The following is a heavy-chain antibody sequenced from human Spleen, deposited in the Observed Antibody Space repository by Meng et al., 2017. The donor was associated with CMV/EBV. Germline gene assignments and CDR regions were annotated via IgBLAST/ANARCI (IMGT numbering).Heavy chain of an antibody. Sequence: GESLKISCAASGFTFSNHWMTWVRQAPGKGLEWVANINQVGSEKYYVDSVKGRITISRDNAMNSVDLQMNSLRAEDTAVYYCARAGYCSSTSCYISGAGDWFDPWGQGTLVTVSS. J-gene: IGHJ5*02. V-gene: IGHV3-7*02. CDR2: INQVGSEK. CDR3: ARAGYCSSTSCYISGAGDWFDP. CDR1: GFTFSNHW. D-gene: IGHD2-2*02.